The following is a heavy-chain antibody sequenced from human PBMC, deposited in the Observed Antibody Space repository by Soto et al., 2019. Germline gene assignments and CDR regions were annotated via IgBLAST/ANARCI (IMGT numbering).Heavy chain of an antibody. CDR2: ISTYSGKT. D-gene: IGHD2-21*01. CDR3: ARDRLPTTSSITFDY. Sequence: QVQLVQSGAEVKKPGASVKVSCKASGYTFTTYAISWLRQAPGQGLEWMGWISTYSGKTDYPQSLQGRVTMTTDTATNTAYMELRSLRSDDTAVYYCARDRLPTTSSITFDYWGQGALVTVSS. CDR1: GYTFTTYA. J-gene: IGHJ4*02. V-gene: IGHV1-18*01.